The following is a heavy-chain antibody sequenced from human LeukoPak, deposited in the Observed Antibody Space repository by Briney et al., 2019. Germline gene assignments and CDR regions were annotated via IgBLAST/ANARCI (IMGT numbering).Heavy chain of an antibody. D-gene: IGHD3-16*01. CDR1: GGSITGYY. CDR2: VSDTGRA. Sequence: SETLSLTCTVSGGSITGYYWTWIRQPAGKGLEWIGRVSDTGRAYYNPSLERRVTISLDTSNNRFSLKVTSVTAADTAVYYCARVWGAYYYYMDVWGKGTTVTVSS. CDR3: ARVWGAYYYYMDV. J-gene: IGHJ6*03. V-gene: IGHV4-4*07.